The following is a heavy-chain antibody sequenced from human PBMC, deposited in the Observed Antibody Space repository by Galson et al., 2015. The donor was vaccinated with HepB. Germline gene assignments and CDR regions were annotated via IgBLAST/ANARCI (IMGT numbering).Heavy chain of an antibody. D-gene: IGHD4-23*01. Sequence: SLRLSCAASGFTFSSYSMNWVRQAPGKGLEWVSSISSSSSYIYYADSVKGRFTISRDNAKNSLYLQMNSLRAEDTAVYYCARGNYGGPGGHDYWGQGTLVTVSS. CDR2: ISSSSSYI. CDR1: GFTFSSYS. J-gene: IGHJ4*02. CDR3: ARGNYGGPGGHDY. V-gene: IGHV3-21*01.